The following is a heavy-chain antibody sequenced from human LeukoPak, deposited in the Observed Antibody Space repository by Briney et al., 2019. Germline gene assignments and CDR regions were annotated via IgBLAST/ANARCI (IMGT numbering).Heavy chain of an antibody. D-gene: IGHD3-9*01. Sequence: SETLSLTCAVYGGSFSGYYWSWIRQPPGKGLEWIGEINHSGSTSYNPSLKSRVTISVDTSKNQFSLKLSSVTAADTAVYYCARLGPNYDILTGYPMKHYYYYGMDVWGQGTTVTVSS. J-gene: IGHJ6*02. V-gene: IGHV4-34*01. CDR3: ARLGPNYDILTGYPMKHYYYYGMDV. CDR1: GGSFSGYY. CDR2: INHSGST.